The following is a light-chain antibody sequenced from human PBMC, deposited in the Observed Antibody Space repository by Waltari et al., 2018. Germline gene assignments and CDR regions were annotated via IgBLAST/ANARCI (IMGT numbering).Light chain of an antibody. Sequence: GLDSSNIKNYLAWYRQKPGQTPKLLIYCASSRESGVPVRFSGSGSGTDFTLTIISLQSEDLAVYYCQQYYSTPYTFGQGTKLEIK. J-gene: IGKJ2*01. CDR2: CAS. V-gene: IGKV4-1*01. CDR1: GLDSSNIKNY. CDR3: QQYYSTPYT.